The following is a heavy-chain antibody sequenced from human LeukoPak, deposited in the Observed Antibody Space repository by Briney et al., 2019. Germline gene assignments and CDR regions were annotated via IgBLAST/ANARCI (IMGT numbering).Heavy chain of an antibody. D-gene: IGHD4-17*01. CDR2: IYTSGST. J-gene: IGHJ5*02. V-gene: IGHV4-4*07. CDR1: GNSFGDYY. Sequence: SETLSLTCTVSGNSFGDYYWSWIRQPAGKGLEWIGRIYTSGSTTYNHSLKSRVTMSVDTSKSQFSLNLMSVTAADTAVYYCTRDTGTTGEVKFDPWGQGTLVTVSS. CDR3: TRDTGTTGEVKFDP.